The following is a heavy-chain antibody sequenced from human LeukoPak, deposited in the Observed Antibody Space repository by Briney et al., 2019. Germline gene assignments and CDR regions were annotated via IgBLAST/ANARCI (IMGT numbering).Heavy chain of an antibody. CDR3: AKDRGYGIDV. J-gene: IGHJ6*04. Sequence: GGSLRLSCAASGFSFSGYVMYWVRQAPGKGLEGVAVIRRDGSYKDYADSVEGRFTISRDNHKYTVSLEMNSLRPEDTAVYYCAKDRGYGIDVWGKGTTVTVSS. V-gene: IGHV3-30*02. CDR1: GFSFSGYV. CDR2: IRRDGSYK.